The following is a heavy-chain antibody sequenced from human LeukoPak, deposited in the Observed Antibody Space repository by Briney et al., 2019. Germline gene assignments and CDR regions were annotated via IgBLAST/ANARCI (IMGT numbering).Heavy chain of an antibody. J-gene: IGHJ6*04. D-gene: IGHD6-19*01. CDR2: IGTAGDP. CDR3: ARGSLSSGWFYYYGMDV. CDR1: GFTFSSYD. V-gene: IGHV3-13*05. Sequence: TGGSLRLSCAASGFTFSSYDMHWVRQATGKGLEWVSAIGTAGDPYYPGSVKGRFTISREDAKNSLYLQMNSLRAGDTAVYYCARGSLSSGWFYYYGMDVWGKGTTVTVSS.